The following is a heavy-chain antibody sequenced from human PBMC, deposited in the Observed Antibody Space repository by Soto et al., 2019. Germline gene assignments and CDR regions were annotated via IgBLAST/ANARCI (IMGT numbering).Heavy chain of an antibody. V-gene: IGHV1-18*01. J-gene: IGHJ4*02. CDR2: ISAYNGNT. Sequence: ASVKVSCKASGYTFTSYGISWVRQAPGQGLEWMGWISAYNGNTNYAQKLQGRVTMTTDTSTSTAYMELRSLRSDDTAVYYCARDRGSGCSGGSCYSYWGQGTLVTVSS. CDR1: GYTFTSYG. CDR3: ARDRGSGCSGGSCYSY. D-gene: IGHD2-15*01.